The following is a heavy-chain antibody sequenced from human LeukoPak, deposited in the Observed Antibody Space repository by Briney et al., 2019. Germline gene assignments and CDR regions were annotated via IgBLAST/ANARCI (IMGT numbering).Heavy chain of an antibody. J-gene: IGHJ4*02. CDR1: GFTFSSYW. V-gene: IGHV3-7*03. Sequence: GGSLRLSCAASGFTFSSYWMSWVRQAPGKGLEWVANIKQDGSEKYYVDSVKGRFTISRDNALNSLYLQMNSLRAEDTAIYYCARSIPYGTTWYGRSDYWGQGTLVTVSS. CDR2: IKQDGSEK. D-gene: IGHD6-13*01. CDR3: ARSIPYGTTWYGRSDY.